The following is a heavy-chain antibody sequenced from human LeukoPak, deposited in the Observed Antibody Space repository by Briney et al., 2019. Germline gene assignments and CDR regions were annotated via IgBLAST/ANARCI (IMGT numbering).Heavy chain of an antibody. CDR2: ISGRGGST. CDR1: GFTFSSYA. V-gene: IGHV3-23*01. J-gene: IGHJ6*03. CDR3: AKISAPLQYYYYYMDV. Sequence: PGGSLRLSCGASGFTFSSYAMNWVRQAPGKGLEWVSAISGRGGSTYYADSVKGRFAISRDNSENALYLQMNSLRAEDTAVYYCAKISAPLQYYYYYMDVWGKGTTVTVSS. D-gene: IGHD3-10*01.